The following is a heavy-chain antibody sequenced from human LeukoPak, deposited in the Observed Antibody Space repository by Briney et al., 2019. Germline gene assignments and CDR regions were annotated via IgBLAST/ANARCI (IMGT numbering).Heavy chain of an antibody. D-gene: IGHD2-21*01. CDR2: ISVSGNT. Sequence: GGSLRLSCAASGFTFSSYAMSWVRQAPGKGLEWVSAISVSGNTYHSDSVTGRCTISRDSSKNTLYLQMNRLRAEDAAVYYCAKAPVTTCSGAYCYPFDYWGQGTLVTVSS. V-gene: IGHV3-23*01. J-gene: IGHJ4*02. CDR3: AKAPVTTCSGAYCYPFDY. CDR1: GFTFSSYA.